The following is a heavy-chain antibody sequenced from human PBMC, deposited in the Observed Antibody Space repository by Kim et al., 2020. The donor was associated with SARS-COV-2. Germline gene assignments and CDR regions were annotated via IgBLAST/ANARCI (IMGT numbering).Heavy chain of an antibody. V-gene: IGHV1-18*04. CDR2: ISAYNGNT. CDR3: ARVWPYGDVFPPYYGMDV. Sequence: ASVKVSCKASGYTFTSYGISWVRQAPGQGLEWMGWISAYNGNTNYAQKLQGRVTMTTDTSTSTAYMELRSLRSDDTAVYYCARVWPYGDVFPPYYGMDVWGQGTTVTVSS. J-gene: IGHJ6*02. CDR1: GYTFTSYG. D-gene: IGHD4-17*01.